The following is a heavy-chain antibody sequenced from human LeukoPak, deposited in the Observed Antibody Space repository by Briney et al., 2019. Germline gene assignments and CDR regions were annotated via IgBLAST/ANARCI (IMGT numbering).Heavy chain of an antibody. Sequence: GGSLRLSCAASGFTFSSYAMSWVRQAPGKGLEWVSVIYSGGSTYYADSVKGRFTISRHNSKNTLYLRMNSLRAEDTAVYYCASSATGGAYFQHWGQGTLVTVSS. CDR1: GFTFSSYA. CDR3: ASSATGGAYFQH. CDR2: IYSGGST. D-gene: IGHD6-25*01. J-gene: IGHJ1*01. V-gene: IGHV3-53*04.